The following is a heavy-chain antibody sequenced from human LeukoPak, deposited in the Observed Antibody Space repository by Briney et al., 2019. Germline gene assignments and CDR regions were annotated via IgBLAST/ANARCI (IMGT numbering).Heavy chain of an antibody. Sequence: SVKVSCKASGGTFNSYAISWVRQAPGQGLEWMGGIIPIFGTTNYARKFRGRVTLTADKSTRTAYMELSSLRAEDTAVYYCARGGYNLDYWGQGTLVTVSP. D-gene: IGHD1-14*01. V-gene: IGHV1-69*06. CDR1: GGTFNSYA. CDR2: IIPIFGTT. CDR3: ARGGYNLDY. J-gene: IGHJ4*02.